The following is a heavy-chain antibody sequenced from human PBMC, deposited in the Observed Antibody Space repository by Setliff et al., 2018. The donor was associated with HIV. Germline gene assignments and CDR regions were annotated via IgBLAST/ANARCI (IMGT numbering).Heavy chain of an antibody. CDR1: GYSFTNLG. D-gene: IGHD3-9*01. CDR3: ARAYDVLTGYFDY. CDR2: ISVYNGHT. V-gene: IGHV1-18*01. Sequence: ASVKVSCKASGYSFTNLGLNWVRQAPGQGLEWMGWISVYNGHTNFAQKLRDRVTTTTDTSTSTAYMELRSLRSDDTAVYYCARAYDVLTGYFDYWGQGTLVTVST. J-gene: IGHJ4*02.